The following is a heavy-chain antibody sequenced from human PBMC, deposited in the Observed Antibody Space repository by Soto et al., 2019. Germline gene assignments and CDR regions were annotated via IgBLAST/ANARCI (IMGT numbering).Heavy chain of an antibody. D-gene: IGHD3-22*01. J-gene: IGHJ4*02. CDR1: GFTFSSYA. CDR2: ISGSGGST. CDR3: AKSTYYYDSSGYYFDY. Sequence: GGSLRLSCAASGFTFSSYAMSCVRQAPGKGLEWVSAISGSGGSTYYADSVKGRFTISRDNSKNTLYLQMNSLRAEDTAVYYCAKSTYYYDSSGYYFDYWAQRSLVLVSS. V-gene: IGHV3-23*01.